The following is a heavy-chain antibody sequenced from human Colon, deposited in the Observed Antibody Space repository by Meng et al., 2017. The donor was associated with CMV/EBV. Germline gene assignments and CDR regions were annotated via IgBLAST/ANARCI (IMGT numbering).Heavy chain of an antibody. J-gene: IGHJ4*02. D-gene: IGHD4-11*01. CDR1: GLTFNGYG. CDR3: AREGYSNFDY. V-gene: IGHV3-30*02. CDR2: IGSDGSIK. Sequence: GGSLRLSCAASGLTFNGYGLHWVRQAPGKGLEWVAFIGSDGSIKRYADSVKGRLTISRDNSKNTLWLQMHNLRLEDTALYYCAREGYSNFDYWGQGTLVTVSS.